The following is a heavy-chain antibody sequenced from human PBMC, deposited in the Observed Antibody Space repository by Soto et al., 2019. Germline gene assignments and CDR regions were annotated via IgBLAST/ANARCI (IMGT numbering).Heavy chain of an antibody. Sequence: PSETLSLTCVVSGGSFSGYYWSWIRQPPGKGLEWIGEINHSGSTNYNPSLKSRVTISVDTSKNQFSLKLSSVTAADTAVYYCARIYSSSWKGGYYYYMDVWGKGTTVTVSS. CDR2: INHSGST. V-gene: IGHV4-34*01. D-gene: IGHD6-13*01. CDR1: GGSFSGYY. J-gene: IGHJ6*03. CDR3: ARIYSSSWKGGYYYYMDV.